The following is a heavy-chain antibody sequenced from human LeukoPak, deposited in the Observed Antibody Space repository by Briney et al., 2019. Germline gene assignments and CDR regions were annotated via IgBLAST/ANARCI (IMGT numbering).Heavy chain of an antibody. CDR1: GFTFSSYA. CDR3: ARAASRYVVYYMDV. Sequence: PGGSLRLSCAASGFTFSSYAMSWVRQAPGKGLDWVSGISGSGSSTSYADSVKGRFTISRDNSKSTLYLQMNSLRAEDTAVYYRARAASRYVVYYMDVWGKGTTVTVSS. V-gene: IGHV3-23*01. CDR2: ISGSGSST. D-gene: IGHD2-2*01. J-gene: IGHJ6*03.